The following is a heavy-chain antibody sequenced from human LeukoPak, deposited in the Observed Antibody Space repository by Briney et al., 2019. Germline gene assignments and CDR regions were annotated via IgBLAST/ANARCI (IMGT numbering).Heavy chain of an antibody. CDR3: ASLIMYYYDSSGYTY. J-gene: IGHJ4*02. V-gene: IGHV4-31*03. D-gene: IGHD3-22*01. Sequence: SETLSLTCTVSGGSISSGGYYWSWIRQHPGKGLEWIGYIYYSGSTYYNPSLKSRVTISVDTSKNQFSLKLSSVTAADTAVYYCASLIMYYYDSSGYTYWGQGTLVTVPS. CDR1: GGSISSGGYY. CDR2: IYYSGST.